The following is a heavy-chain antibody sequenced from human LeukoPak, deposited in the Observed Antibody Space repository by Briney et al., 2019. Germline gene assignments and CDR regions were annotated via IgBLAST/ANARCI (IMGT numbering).Heavy chain of an antibody. V-gene: IGHV1-8*01. CDR2: MNPNSGNT. CDR1: GYTFTSYD. CDR3: ARVEVGAPYYFDY. Sequence: ASVKVSCKASGYTFTSYDINWVRQATGQGLEWMGWMNPNSGNTGYAQKFRGRVTMTRNTSISTAYMELSSLRSEDTAVYYCARVEVGAPYYFDYWGQGTLVTVSS. J-gene: IGHJ4*02. D-gene: IGHD1-26*01.